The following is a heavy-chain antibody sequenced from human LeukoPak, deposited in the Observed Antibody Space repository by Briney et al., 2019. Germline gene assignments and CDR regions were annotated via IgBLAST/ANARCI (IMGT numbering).Heavy chain of an antibody. V-gene: IGHV3-15*01. CDR1: GFTFSDAW. D-gene: IGHD3-22*01. J-gene: IGHJ4*02. Sequence: GESLRLSCVASGFTFSDAWMIWVRQAPGKGLDWVGRIKSKTDGGTTDYAGPVKGRFIISRDDSKNTLYLQMNSLKTEDTAIYYCTTVGTGEHYFDTSGPPGYWGQGTLVTVSS. CDR2: IKSKTDGGTT. CDR3: TTVGTGEHYFDTSGPPGY.